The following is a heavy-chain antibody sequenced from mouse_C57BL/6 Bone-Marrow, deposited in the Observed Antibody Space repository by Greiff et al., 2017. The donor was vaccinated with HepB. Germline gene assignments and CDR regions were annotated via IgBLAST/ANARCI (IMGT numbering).Heavy chain of an antibody. CDR2: IDPSDSYT. CDR3: ARIYYGNLAWFAY. J-gene: IGHJ3*01. CDR1: GYTFTSYW. D-gene: IGHD2-1*01. Sequence: QVQLQQPGAELVMPGASVKLSCKASGYTFTSYWMHWVKQRPGQGLEWIGEIDPSDSYTNYNQKFKGKSTLTVDKSSSTAYMQLSRLTSEDSAVYYCARIYYGNLAWFAYWGQGTRVTVSA. V-gene: IGHV1-69*01.